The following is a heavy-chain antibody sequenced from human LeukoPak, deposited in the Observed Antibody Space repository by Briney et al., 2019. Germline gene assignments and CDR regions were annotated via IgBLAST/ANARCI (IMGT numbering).Heavy chain of an antibody. CDR3: ARGPPTVLFTNYIRSLWIDP. CDR2: IFHTGSA. V-gene: IGHV4-59*01. D-gene: IGHD5-24*01. Sequence: SETLSLTCTVSDGSIRNYHWSWIRQSPGKGLEFIGYIFHTGSANYNFALKSRVSISVDTSKNQFSLKLTSLTAADTAVYYCARGPPTVLFTNYIRSLWIDPWGQGTLVTVSS. J-gene: IGHJ5*02. CDR1: DGSIRNYH.